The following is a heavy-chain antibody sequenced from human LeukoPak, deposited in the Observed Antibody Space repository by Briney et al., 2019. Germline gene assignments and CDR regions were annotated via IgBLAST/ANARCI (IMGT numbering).Heavy chain of an antibody. CDR1: GFTFSSYG. D-gene: IGHD2-2*01. J-gene: IGHJ4*02. Sequence: PGGSLRLSCAASGFTFSSYGMHWVRQAPGKGLEWVAFIRYDGSNKYYADSVKGRFTISRDNSKNTLYLQMNSLRAEDTAVYYCAREKEYQLLKAGLFDYWGQGTLVTVSS. CDR3: AREKEYQLLKAGLFDY. V-gene: IGHV3-30*02. CDR2: IRYDGSNK.